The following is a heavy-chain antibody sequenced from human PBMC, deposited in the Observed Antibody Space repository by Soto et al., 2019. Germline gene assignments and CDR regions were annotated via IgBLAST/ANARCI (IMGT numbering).Heavy chain of an antibody. CDR1: GFTFSSYA. J-gene: IGHJ6*02. CDR3: VKGITIFGVVIYRRDYYGIVV. CDR2: ISSNGGST. D-gene: IGHD3-3*01. V-gene: IGHV3-64D*08. Sequence: GWSLRLSCSSSGFTFSSYAMHWVRQAPGKGLEYVSAISSNGGSTYYADSVKGRFTISRDNSKNTLYLQMSSLRAEDTAVYYCVKGITIFGVVIYRRDYYGIVVWGQGTTVTVSS.